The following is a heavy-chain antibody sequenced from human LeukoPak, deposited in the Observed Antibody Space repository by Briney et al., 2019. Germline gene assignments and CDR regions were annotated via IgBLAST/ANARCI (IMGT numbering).Heavy chain of an antibody. Sequence: QPGGSQRLSCAASGFTFSTYGMNWVRQAPGKGLEWVSYISESSSTIYYADPVKGRFTISRDNAKNSLYLQMNTLRAEDTAVYYCARDQIDYWGQGTLVTVSS. J-gene: IGHJ4*02. CDR2: ISESSSTI. CDR1: GFTFSTYG. CDR3: ARDQIDY. V-gene: IGHV3-48*01.